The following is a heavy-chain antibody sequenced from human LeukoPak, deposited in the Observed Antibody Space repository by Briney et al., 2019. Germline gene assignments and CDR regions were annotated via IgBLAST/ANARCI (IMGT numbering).Heavy chain of an antibody. Sequence: GRSLTLSCAACGFTFSTYGMHWVRQAPGKGLEWVADVSYYACTIYYADSVKGLFTLSRDNSKNTLYLQMNSLSSDATAVYYCAKAQLPRHELGNFYFDYWGQGTLFTVSS. CDR2: VSYYACTI. CDR3: AKAQLPRHELGNFYFDY. J-gene: IGHJ4*02. D-gene: IGHD7-27*01. CDR1: GFTFSTYG. V-gene: IGHV3-30*18.